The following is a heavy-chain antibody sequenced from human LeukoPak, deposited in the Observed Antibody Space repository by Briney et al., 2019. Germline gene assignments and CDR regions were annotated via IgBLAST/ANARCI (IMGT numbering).Heavy chain of an antibody. CDR3: ARDVAREFDY. J-gene: IGHJ4*02. CDR2: INPSDGST. CDR1: GYTFTSYY. V-gene: IGHV1-46*01. Sequence: APVKVSCKASGYTFTSYYIHWVRQAPGQGLEWMGVINPSDGSTNYAQKYQDRVTMTRDTSTRTVYMQLSSLRSDDTAVYYCARDVAREFDYWGQGTLVTVSS.